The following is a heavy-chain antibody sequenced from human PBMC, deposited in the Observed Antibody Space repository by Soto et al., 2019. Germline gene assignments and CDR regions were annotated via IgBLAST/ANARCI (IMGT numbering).Heavy chain of an antibody. CDR2: ISSSSSTI. D-gene: IGHD2-2*01. CDR3: ARAEAGYCISTSCSPYYYYYGMDV. J-gene: IGHJ6*02. CDR1: GFTFSSYS. Sequence: EVQLVESGGGLVQPGGSLRLSCAASGFTFSSYSMNWVRQAPGKGLEWVSYISSSSSTIYYADSVKGRFTISRDNAKNSLHLQMNSLRDEDTAVYYCARAEAGYCISTSCSPYYYYYGMDVWGQGTTVTVSS. V-gene: IGHV3-48*02.